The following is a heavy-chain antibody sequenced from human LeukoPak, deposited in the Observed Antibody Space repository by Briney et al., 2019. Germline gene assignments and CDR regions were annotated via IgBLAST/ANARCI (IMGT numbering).Heavy chain of an antibody. CDR2: INHSGST. CDR3: ARYGIAVAGSDY. CDR1: GGSFSGYY. Sequence: SETLSLTCAVYGGSFSGYYWSWICQPPGKGLEWIGEINHSGSTNYNLSLKSRVTISVDTSKNQFSLKLSSVTAADTAVYYCARYGIAVAGSDYWGQGTLVTVSS. J-gene: IGHJ4*02. D-gene: IGHD6-19*01. V-gene: IGHV4-34*01.